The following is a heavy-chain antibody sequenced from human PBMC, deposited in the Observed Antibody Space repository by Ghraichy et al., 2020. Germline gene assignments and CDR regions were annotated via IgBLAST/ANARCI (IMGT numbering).Heavy chain of an antibody. D-gene: IGHD3-9*01. CDR2: TWYKGIKR. V-gene: IGHV3-33*01. CDR1: EFTLRNYD. Sequence: GGSLRLSCAASEFTLRNYDMHWVRQSPGKGLEWVAVTWYKGIKRGYVDSVKGRFTVSRDDSKNRLYLQMSSLRVEDTAVYYCAREALRYFDWANGPEFYFDFWGQGAMVTVSS. J-gene: IGHJ4*02. CDR3: AREALRYFDWANGPEFYFDF.